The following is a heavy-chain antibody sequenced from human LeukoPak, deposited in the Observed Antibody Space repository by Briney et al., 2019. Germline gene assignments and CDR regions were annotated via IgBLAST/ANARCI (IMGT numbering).Heavy chain of an antibody. D-gene: IGHD5-24*01. CDR1: GYTFTNYD. V-gene: IGHV1-18*01. Sequence: ASVRVSCKSSGYTFTNYDIYWVRQAPGQGLECMGWISGYTGDTKYAQILQGRFTVTTDTSTSTAYMELRSLRSDDTAVYYCARDERRDGYKNYYYYMDVWGKGTTVTVSS. J-gene: IGHJ6*03. CDR2: ISGYTGDT. CDR3: ARDERRDGYKNYYYYMDV.